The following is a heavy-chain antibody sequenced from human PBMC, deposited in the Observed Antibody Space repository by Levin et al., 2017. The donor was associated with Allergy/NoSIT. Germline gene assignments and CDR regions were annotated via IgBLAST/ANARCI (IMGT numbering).Heavy chain of an antibody. D-gene: IGHD1-26*01. CDR1: WFTFSNYA. CDR3: AVQRSPGIVDATMGFDY. J-gene: IGHJ4*02. CDR2: ISYDGSGK. Sequence: GESLKISCAASWFTFSNYAMHWVRQAPGKGPEWVAVISYDGSGKYYADSVKGRFTISRDNSKNTLYLQVNSLKPEDTAVYYCAVQRSPGIVDATMGFDYWGQGTLVTVSS. V-gene: IGHV3-30-3*01.